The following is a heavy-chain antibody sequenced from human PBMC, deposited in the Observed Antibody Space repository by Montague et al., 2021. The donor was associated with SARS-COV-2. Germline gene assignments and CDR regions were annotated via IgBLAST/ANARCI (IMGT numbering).Heavy chain of an antibody. V-gene: IGHV2-70*01. CDR2: IDWDDDK. Sequence: PALVKPTQTLTLTCTFSGFSLSTSGMCVSWIRQPPGKALEWLALIDWDDDKYYSTSLKTRLTISKDTSKNQVVLTMTNMDPVDTATYYCARVTTVTYPYYYYYGMDVWGRGTTVTVSS. J-gene: IGHJ6*02. D-gene: IGHD4-11*01. CDR3: ARVTTVTYPYYYYYGMDV. CDR1: GFSLSTSGMC.